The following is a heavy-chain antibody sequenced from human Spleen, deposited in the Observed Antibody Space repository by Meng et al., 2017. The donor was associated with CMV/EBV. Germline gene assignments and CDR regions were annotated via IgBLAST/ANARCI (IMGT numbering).Heavy chain of an antibody. CDR2: INHSGTT. CDR1: SFRDYY. Sequence: SFRDYYWTWIRQPPGKGLEWIGEINHSGTTNYNPSLKSRVTMSVDTSKSQFSLKLSSVSAADTAVYYCARRAAVYSSSSVSGYLGLWGRGTLVTVSS. D-gene: IGHD6-6*01. J-gene: IGHJ2*01. CDR3: ARRAAVYSSSSVSGYLGL. V-gene: IGHV4-34*01.